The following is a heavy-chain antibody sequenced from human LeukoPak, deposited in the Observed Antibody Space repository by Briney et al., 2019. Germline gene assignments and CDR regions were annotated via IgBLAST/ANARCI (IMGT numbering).Heavy chain of an antibody. D-gene: IGHD5-18*01. J-gene: IGHJ1*01. Sequence: PGGSLRLSCAASGFTFSSYWMHWVRQAPGKGLVWVSRINSDGSSTSYADSVKGRFTISRDNAKNTLYLQMNSLRAEDTAVYYCARGPGIYSYGYSAEYFQHWGQGTLVTVSS. CDR2: INSDGSST. CDR3: ARGPGIYSYGYSAEYFQH. V-gene: IGHV3-74*01. CDR1: GFTFSSYW.